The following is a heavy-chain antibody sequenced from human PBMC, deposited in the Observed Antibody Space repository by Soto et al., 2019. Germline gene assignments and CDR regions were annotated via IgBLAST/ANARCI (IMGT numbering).Heavy chain of an antibody. CDR2: TYYRSKWYN. Sequence: QVQLQQSGPGLVKPSQTLSLTCAISGDSVSSNSAAWNWIRQSPSRGLEWLGRTYYRSKWYNDYAVSLKSRITINPDTSNNQFSLQLNSVTPEDTAVYYCARAEFDSVSMVYHRFDYWGQGTLVTVSS. D-gene: IGHD2-8*01. V-gene: IGHV6-1*01. J-gene: IGHJ4*02. CDR3: ARAEFDSVSMVYHRFDY. CDR1: GDSVSSNSAA.